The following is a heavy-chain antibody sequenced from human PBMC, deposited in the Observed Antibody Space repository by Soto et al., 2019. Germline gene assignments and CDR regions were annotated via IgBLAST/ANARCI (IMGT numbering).Heavy chain of an antibody. CDR3: ARKRKCSSTSCYQTNNWFDP. D-gene: IGHD2-2*01. Sequence: LETLSLTCAVYGGSCSGYYWSWIRQPPGKGLEWIGEINHSGSTNYNPSLKSRVTISVDTSKNQFSLKLSSVTAADTAVYYCARKRKCSSTSCYQTNNWFDPWGQGTLVTVSS. V-gene: IGHV4-34*01. J-gene: IGHJ5*02. CDR2: INHSGST. CDR1: GGSCSGYY.